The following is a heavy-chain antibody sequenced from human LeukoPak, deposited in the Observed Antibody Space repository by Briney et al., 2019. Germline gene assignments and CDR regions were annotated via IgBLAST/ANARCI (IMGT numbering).Heavy chain of an antibody. V-gene: IGHV3-7*03. CDR1: GFSFSSHW. Sequence: GGSLRLSCAASGFSFSSHWMSWVRQAPGKGLEWVANINQDGREKQYVDSVKGRFTISRDNAKNSLYLQMNSLRAEDTAVYYCAKGSARRWFWYFDYWGQGTLVTVSS. D-gene: IGHD4-23*01. J-gene: IGHJ4*02. CDR2: INQDGREK. CDR3: AKGSARRWFWYFDY.